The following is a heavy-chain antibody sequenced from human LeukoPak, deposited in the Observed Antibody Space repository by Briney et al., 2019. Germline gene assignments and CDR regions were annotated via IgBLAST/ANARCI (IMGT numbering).Heavy chain of an antibody. J-gene: IGHJ4*02. CDR1: GGSISSYY. CDR3: ARAPFYGDYGYIDY. Sequence: SETLSLTCTVSGGSISSYYWSWIRQPPGKGLEWIGYIYYSGSTNYTPSLKSRVTISVDTSKNQFSRKVRSVTAADTAVYYCARAPFYGDYGYIDYWGQGTLVTVSS. D-gene: IGHD4-17*01. CDR2: IYYSGST. V-gene: IGHV4-59*01.